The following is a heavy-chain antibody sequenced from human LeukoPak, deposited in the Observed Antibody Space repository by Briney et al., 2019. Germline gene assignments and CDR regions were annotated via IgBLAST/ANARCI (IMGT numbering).Heavy chain of an antibody. V-gene: IGHV3-48*01. CDR1: GFTVSSNY. Sequence: GGSLRLSCAASGFTVSSNYMSWVRQAPGKGLEWVSYISSSSSTIYYADSVKGRLTISRDNAKNSLYLQMNSLRAEDTAVYYCARLGSSGYVDYYYYMDVWGKGTTVTVSS. CDR3: ARLGSSGYVDYYYYMDV. J-gene: IGHJ6*03. CDR2: ISSSSSTI. D-gene: IGHD3-22*01.